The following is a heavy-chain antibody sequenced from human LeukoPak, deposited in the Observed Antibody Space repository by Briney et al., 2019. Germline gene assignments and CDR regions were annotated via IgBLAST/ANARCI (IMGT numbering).Heavy chain of an antibody. CDR3: ARAGIVGLYYYYMDV. V-gene: IGHV3-33*01. J-gene: IGHJ6*03. CDR2: IWYDGSNA. CDR1: GFTFSSHG. Sequence: GGSLRLSCAASGFTFSSHGIHWVRQASGKGLEWVALIWYDGSNAYYTDSVKGRFTISRDNSKNTLFLQMNSLRAEDTAVYYCARAGIVGLYYYYMDVWGKGTTVAVSS. D-gene: IGHD2-21*01.